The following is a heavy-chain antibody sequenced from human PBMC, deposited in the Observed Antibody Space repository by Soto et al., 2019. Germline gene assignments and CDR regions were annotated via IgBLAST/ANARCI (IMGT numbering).Heavy chain of an antibody. J-gene: IGHJ5*02. D-gene: IGHD3-10*01. Sequence: GGSLRLSCAASGFTFSSYAMSWVRQAPGKGLEWVSAISSSGGNIYYADPVKGRFTISRDNAKNTLYLQMNSLRAEDTAVYYCVAAYYPDPWGQGTLVTVSS. V-gene: IGHV3-23*01. CDR2: ISSSGGNI. CDR3: VAAYYPDP. CDR1: GFTFSSYA.